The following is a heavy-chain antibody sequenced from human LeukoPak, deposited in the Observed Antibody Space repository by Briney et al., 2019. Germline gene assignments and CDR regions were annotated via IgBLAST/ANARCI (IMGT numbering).Heavy chain of an antibody. D-gene: IGHD5-12*01. CDR3: ARDERGYSGYVDY. CDR2: IYYSGST. V-gene: IGHV4-59*12. CDR1: GGPISSYY. J-gene: IGHJ4*02. Sequence: SETLSLTCTVSGGPISSYYWSWIRQPPGKGLEWIGYIYYSGSTNYNPSLKSRVTISVDTSKNQFSLKLSSVTAADTAVYYCARDERGYSGYVDYWGQGTLVTVSS.